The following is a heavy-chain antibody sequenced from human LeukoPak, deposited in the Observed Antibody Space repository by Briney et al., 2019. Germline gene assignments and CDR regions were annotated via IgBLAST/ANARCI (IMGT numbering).Heavy chain of an antibody. J-gene: IGHJ4*02. V-gene: IGHV4-61*01. Sequence: KTSETLSLTCTVSGGSVSSGSYYWSWIRQPPGKGLEWIGYIYYGGSTNYNPSLKSRVTISVDTSKNQFSLKLSSVTAADTAVYYCARGGIAVAGRLVYWGQGTLVTVSS. D-gene: IGHD6-19*01. CDR1: GGSVSSGSYY. CDR3: ARGGIAVAGRLVY. CDR2: IYYGGST.